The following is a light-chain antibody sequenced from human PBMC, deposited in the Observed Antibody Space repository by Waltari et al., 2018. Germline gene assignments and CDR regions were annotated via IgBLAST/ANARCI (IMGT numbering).Light chain of an antibody. CDR2: VDA. V-gene: IGLV1-40*01. CDR3: QSFDSNLSGGVL. J-gene: IGLJ2*01. Sequence: QSVLTQPPSVSGAPGQRVTIPCTGSSSNIGAGNDVNWYQHLPGTAPKLLIYVDAGRSAGVPDRFSGSKSGTSASLAITGLRAEDEANYYCQSFDSNLSGGVLFGGGTKLTVL. CDR1: SSNIGAGND.